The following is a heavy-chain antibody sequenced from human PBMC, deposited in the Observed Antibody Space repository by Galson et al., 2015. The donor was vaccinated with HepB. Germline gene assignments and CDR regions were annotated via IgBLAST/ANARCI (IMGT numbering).Heavy chain of an antibody. CDR2: IRDSTSYT. CDR3: ARDRYGYGLFDS. CDR1: GFTFSDYY. D-gene: IGHD5-18*01. V-gene: IGHV3-11*06. J-gene: IGHJ4*02. Sequence: SLRLSCAASGFTFSDYYMSWIRQAPGKGLEWISCIRDSTSYTNYADSVKGRFTISRDNAKNSLYLQMNSLRAEDTAVYYCARDRYGYGLFDSWGQGTLVTVSS.